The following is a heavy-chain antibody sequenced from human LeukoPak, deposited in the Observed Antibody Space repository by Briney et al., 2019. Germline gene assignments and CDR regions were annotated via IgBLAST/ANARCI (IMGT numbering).Heavy chain of an antibody. CDR1: GFTFSSYE. D-gene: IGHD3-10*01. Sequence: TGGSLRLSCAASGFTFSSYEMNWVRQAPGKGLEWVSSISTSSSYIYYADSVKGRFTISRDNAKKSLYLQMNSLRAEDTAVYYCARDERHYYGSGSYSEDAFDIWGQGTMVTVSS. V-gene: IGHV3-21*01. CDR2: ISTSSSYI. CDR3: ARDERHYYGSGSYSEDAFDI. J-gene: IGHJ3*02.